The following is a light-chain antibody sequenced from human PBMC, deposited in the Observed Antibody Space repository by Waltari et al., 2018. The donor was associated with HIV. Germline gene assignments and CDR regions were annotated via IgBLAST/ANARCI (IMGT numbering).Light chain of an antibody. Sequence: IVLTQSPGTLSLSPGERATLSCGASQRVANSYLAWYQQKRGQPPRLLIFGSSTRAAGIPDRFSGDGSGTDFSLTISRVEPEDSAVYYCQQSGTPPFTFGQGTNLEIK. CDR3: QQSGTPPFT. V-gene: IGKV3-20*01. CDR2: GSS. J-gene: IGKJ2*01. CDR1: QRVANSY.